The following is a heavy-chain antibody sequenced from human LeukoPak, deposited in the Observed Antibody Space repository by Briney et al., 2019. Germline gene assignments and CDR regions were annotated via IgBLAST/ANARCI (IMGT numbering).Heavy chain of an antibody. CDR1: GYTFTSYG. CDR2: ISVYSGNT. J-gene: IGHJ4*02. D-gene: IGHD6-6*01. Sequence: ASVKVSCKASGYTFTSYGISWVRQAPGQGLDWMGWISVYSGNTDYVQNFQGRVTMSTDTSTSTAYMELRSLRSDDTAVYYCARVSLTARTEFDYWGQGTLVTVSS. V-gene: IGHV1-18*01. CDR3: ARVSLTARTEFDY.